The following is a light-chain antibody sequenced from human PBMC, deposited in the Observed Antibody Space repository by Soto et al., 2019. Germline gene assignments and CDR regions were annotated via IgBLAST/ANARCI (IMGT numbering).Light chain of an antibody. Sequence: QSDLTQPASVSGSPGQSITISCTGTSSDVGGFNYVSWYQQHPGKAPKLMIYDVTNRTSGVSYRFSGSKSGNTASLTISGLQAEDEADYYCNSYTSSSTYVFGTGTKVTVL. CDR3: NSYTSSSTYV. CDR2: DVT. J-gene: IGLJ1*01. V-gene: IGLV2-14*03. CDR1: SSDVGGFNY.